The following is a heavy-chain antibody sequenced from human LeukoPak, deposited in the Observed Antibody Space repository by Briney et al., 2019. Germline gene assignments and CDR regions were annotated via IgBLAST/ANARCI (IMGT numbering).Heavy chain of an antibody. CDR2: ISAYNGNT. CDR1: GYTFTSYG. D-gene: IGHD5-18*01. CDR3: ARGEVGDTAMVTLDY. Sequence: GASVKVSCKASGYTFTSYGISWVRQAPGQGLEWMGWISAYNGNTNYAQKLQGRVTMTTDTSTSTAYMEPRSLRSDDTAVYYCARGEVGDTAMVTLDYWGQGTLVTVSS. V-gene: IGHV1-18*04. J-gene: IGHJ4*02.